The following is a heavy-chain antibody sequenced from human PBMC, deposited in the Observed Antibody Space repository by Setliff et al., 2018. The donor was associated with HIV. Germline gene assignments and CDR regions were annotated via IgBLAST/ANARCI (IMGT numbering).Heavy chain of an antibody. CDR1: GGSFSGYY. CDR2: INHSGST. Sequence: PSETLSLTCAVYGGSFSGYYWSWIRQPPGKGLEWIGEINHSGSTSYNPSLKIRVSISVDTSKNQFSLRLSSVTAADSAVYYCARLYYAISTAYVDGFDSWDQGTLVTVSS. CDR3: ARLYYAISTAYVDGFDS. D-gene: IGHD3-9*01. V-gene: IGHV4-34*01. J-gene: IGHJ4*02.